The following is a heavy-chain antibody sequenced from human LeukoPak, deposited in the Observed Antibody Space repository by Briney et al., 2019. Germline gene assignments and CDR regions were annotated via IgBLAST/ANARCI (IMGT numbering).Heavy chain of an antibody. CDR3: ARDAVDTANAV. CDR1: GFTFTTYW. D-gene: IGHD5-18*01. V-gene: IGHV3-74*01. J-gene: IGHJ6*02. CDR2: TNSDGSIT. Sequence: GGSLRLSCAASGFTFTTYWMHWVRQAPGKGLVWVSHTNSDGSITSYADSVKGRFTISRDNAKNTLYLQTNSLRAEDTAVYYCARDAVDTANAVWGQGTTVTVSS.